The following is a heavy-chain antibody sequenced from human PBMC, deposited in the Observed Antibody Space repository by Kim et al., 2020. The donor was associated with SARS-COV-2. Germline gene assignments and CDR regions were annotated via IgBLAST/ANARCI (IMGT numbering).Heavy chain of an antibody. V-gene: IGHV4-34*01. D-gene: IGHD3-10*01. Sequence: LKSRFTISGDTSKNQYSLKLSSVTAADSAVYYCARGFITMVRGVPNWFDPWGQGTLVTVSS. CDR3: ARGFITMVRGVPNWFDP. J-gene: IGHJ5*02.